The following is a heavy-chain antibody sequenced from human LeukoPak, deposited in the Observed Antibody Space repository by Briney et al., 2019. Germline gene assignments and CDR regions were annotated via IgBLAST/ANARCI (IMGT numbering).Heavy chain of an antibody. Sequence: SETLSLTCTVSGGSISSDYWSWIRQPPGKGLEWIGDIYYSVSINYNPSLKSRVTISVDTSKNQCSLKPSAVTAADTAVYYCARRGSSSWHFDYWGQGTLVTVSS. CDR3: ARRGSSSWHFDY. CDR1: GGSISSDY. CDR2: IYYSVSI. D-gene: IGHD6-13*01. J-gene: IGHJ4*02. V-gene: IGHV4-59*12.